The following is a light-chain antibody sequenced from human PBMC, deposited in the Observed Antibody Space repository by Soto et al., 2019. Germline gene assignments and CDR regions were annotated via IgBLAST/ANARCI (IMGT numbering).Light chain of an antibody. V-gene: IGKV1-39*01. Sequence: DIQMTQSPSSLSASVGDRVTITCRASQSISNYLNWYQQKPGKAPKVLIYVASDLRSGVPSRFSGSGSGTDFTLTISSLQPEDFATYYCQQSYSIPWTFGQGTKVEI. CDR2: VAS. CDR1: QSISNY. CDR3: QQSYSIPWT. J-gene: IGKJ1*01.